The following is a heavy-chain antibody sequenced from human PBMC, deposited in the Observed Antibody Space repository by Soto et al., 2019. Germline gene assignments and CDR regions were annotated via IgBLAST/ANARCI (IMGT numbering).Heavy chain of an antibody. J-gene: IGHJ5*02. Sequence: QMQVQESGPGLVKPSETLSLTCTVSGASVSNGYWSWIRQPPGKGLEWIGFMYFGGSFNYNPSLTSRVTISVETSKNQFSMKLTSVTAADTAVDYCARSDYDSTGFAVGPWGQGTLVTVSS. D-gene: IGHD3-22*01. CDR1: GASVSNGY. V-gene: IGHV4-59*02. CDR2: MYFGGSF. CDR3: ARSDYDSTGFAVGP.